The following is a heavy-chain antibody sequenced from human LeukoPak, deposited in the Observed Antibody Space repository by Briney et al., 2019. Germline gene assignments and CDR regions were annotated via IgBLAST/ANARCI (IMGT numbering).Heavy chain of an antibody. V-gene: IGHV4-38-2*02. CDR3: ARYGSGSYSWFDP. Sequence: SETLSLTCTVSGYSISSGYYWGWIRQPPGKGLEWIGSIYHSGSTYYNPSLKSRVTISVDTSKNQFSLKLSSVTAADTAVYYCARYGSGSYSWFDPWGQGTLVTVSS. CDR2: IYHSGST. J-gene: IGHJ5*02. CDR1: GYSISSGYY. D-gene: IGHD3-10*01.